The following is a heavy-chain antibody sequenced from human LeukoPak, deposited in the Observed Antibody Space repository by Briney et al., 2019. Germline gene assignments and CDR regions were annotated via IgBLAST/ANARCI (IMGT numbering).Heavy chain of an antibody. J-gene: IGHJ5*02. Sequence: GGSLRLSCAASGFTFDDYTMHWVRQAPGKGLEWVSLISWDGGSTYYADSVKGRFTISRDNSKNSLYLRMNSLRTEDTALYYCAKDVERWELRGSFDPWGQGTLVTVSS. V-gene: IGHV3-43*01. CDR1: GFTFDDYT. CDR2: ISWDGGST. D-gene: IGHD1-26*01. CDR3: AKDVERWELRGSFDP.